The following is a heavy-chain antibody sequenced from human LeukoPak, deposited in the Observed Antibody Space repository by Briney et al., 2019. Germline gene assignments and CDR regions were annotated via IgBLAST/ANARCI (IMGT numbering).Heavy chain of an antibody. D-gene: IGHD4-17*01. CDR1: GFTFSSYG. Sequence: GGSLRLSCAASGFTFSSYGMHWVRQAPGKGLEWVAFKRYDGSATYYADSVKGRFTISRDNSNSMLYLQMNSLRGEDTAVYYCARGLGGAPTTVLSWGQGTLATVSS. CDR3: ARGLGGAPTTVLS. J-gene: IGHJ5*02. V-gene: IGHV3-30*02. CDR2: KRYDGSAT.